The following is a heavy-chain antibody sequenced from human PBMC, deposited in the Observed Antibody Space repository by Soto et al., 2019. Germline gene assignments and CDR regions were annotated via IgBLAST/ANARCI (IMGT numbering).Heavy chain of an antibody. CDR1: GYTFTSYG. CDR2: ISAYNGNT. CDR3: ASTTPGIAAAGTSYCYGMDV. Sequence: QVQLVQSGAEVKKPGASVKVSCKASGYTFTSYGISWVRQAPGQGLEWMGWISAYNGNTNYAQKLQGRVTMTTDTSTSTAYMELRSLRSDDTAVYYCASTTPGIAAAGTSYCYGMDVWGQGTTVTVSS. V-gene: IGHV1-18*01. J-gene: IGHJ6*02. D-gene: IGHD6-13*01.